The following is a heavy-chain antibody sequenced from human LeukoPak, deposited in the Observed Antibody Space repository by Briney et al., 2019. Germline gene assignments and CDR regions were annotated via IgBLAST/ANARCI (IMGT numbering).Heavy chain of an antibody. J-gene: IGHJ4*02. CDR3: ARDPLRGDGYAFDY. D-gene: IGHD5-24*01. V-gene: IGHV3-7*01. CDR2: IRNDGSET. CDR1: GFSFTSFW. Sequence: PGDSLRLSCAASGFSFTSFWMTWVRQAPGKGLEWVAIIRNDGSETYYVDSVKGRFTISRDTAKTSLFLQMNSLRDEDTAVYYCARDPLRGDGYAFDYWGQGIMVTVSS.